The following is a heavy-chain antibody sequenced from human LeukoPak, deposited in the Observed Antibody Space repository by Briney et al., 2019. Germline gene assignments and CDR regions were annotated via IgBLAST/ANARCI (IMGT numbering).Heavy chain of an antibody. CDR2: IKPDGSGK. D-gene: IGHD6-13*01. Sequence: GGSLRLSCAASGFTFSSYWMTWVRQAPGKGLEWVANIKPDGSGKYYVDSVKGRFTISRDNAKNSLNLQMNSLRAEDTAVYYCARDEYSSSSLDYWGQGTLVTVSS. CDR3: ARDEYSSSSLDY. J-gene: IGHJ4*02. V-gene: IGHV3-7*01. CDR1: GFTFSSYW.